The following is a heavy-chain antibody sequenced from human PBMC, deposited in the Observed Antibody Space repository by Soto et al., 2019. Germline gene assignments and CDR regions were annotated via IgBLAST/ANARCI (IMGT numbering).Heavy chain of an antibody. J-gene: IGHJ1*01. V-gene: IGHV1-3*01. D-gene: IGHD3-10*01. CDR3: AKDRSVARGAIIRSRLVF. Sequence: ASVKVSCKASGYTFINYAMHWVRQAPGQGLEWMGWINVVNDNTKYSQNFQGRVTITRDTSASTAYMELSSRRYEDTAVYYCAKDRSVARGAIIRSRLVFWGQGTIVTVSS. CDR2: INVVNDNT. CDR1: GYTFINYA.